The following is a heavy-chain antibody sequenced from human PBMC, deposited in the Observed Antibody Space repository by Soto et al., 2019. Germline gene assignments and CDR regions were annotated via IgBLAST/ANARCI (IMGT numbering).Heavy chain of an antibody. CDR1: GGTFSSYA. CDR3: ASGDSLEWLFGDY. CDR2: LIPIFGTA. V-gene: IGHV1-69*01. J-gene: IGHJ4*02. D-gene: IGHD3-3*01. Sequence: QVQLVQSGAEVKKPGSSVTVSCKASGGTFSSYAISWVRQSPGQELEWMGGLIPIFGTANYAQKFQGRVTITADESTSTAYMELSSLRSEDTDVYYCASGDSLEWLFGDYWGQGTLVTVSS.